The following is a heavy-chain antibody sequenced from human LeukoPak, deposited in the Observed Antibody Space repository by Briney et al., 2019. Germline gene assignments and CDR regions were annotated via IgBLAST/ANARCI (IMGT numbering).Heavy chain of an antibody. J-gene: IGHJ6*02. Sequence: PGGSLRLSCVASGFSFDNLAMTWVRQAPGKGLEWVSTICDNIHYADSVRGRFTISRDNSRKTVFLQMNSLTPEDAATYYCTKDSQGFYGGFWYGTYGMDVWGQGTTVTVSS. V-gene: IGHV3-23*01. D-gene: IGHD3-16*01. CDR1: GFSFDNLA. CDR2: ICDNI. CDR3: TKDSQGFYGGFWYGTYGMDV.